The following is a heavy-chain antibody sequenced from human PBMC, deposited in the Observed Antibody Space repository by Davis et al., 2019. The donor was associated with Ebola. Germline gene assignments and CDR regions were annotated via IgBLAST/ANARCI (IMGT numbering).Heavy chain of an antibody. V-gene: IGHV3-30-3*01. CDR3: ARGEWLVLFYFDY. CDR2: ISYDGSNK. J-gene: IGHJ4*02. D-gene: IGHD6-19*01. Sequence: GESLKISCAASGFTFSSYAMHWVRQAPGKGLEWVAVISYDGSNKYYADSVKGRFTISRDNSKNTLYLQMNSLRAEDTAVYYCARGEWLVLFYFDYWGQGTLVTVSS. CDR1: GFTFSSYA.